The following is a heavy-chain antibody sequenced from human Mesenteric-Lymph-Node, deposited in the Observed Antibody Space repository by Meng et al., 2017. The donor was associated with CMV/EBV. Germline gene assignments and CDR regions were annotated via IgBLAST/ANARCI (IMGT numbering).Heavy chain of an antibody. CDR2: ISAIGNSP. CDR3: AKDLEGYEPYDAFDI. V-gene: IGHV3-23*01. Sequence: GESLKISCAASGFTFSAFAMSWVRQAPGKGLECVSVISAIGNSPDYADSVKGRFTISRDNSKNTLYLQMNSLRAEGTAVYYCAKDLEGYEPYDAFDIWGQGTLVTVSS. J-gene: IGHJ3*02. D-gene: IGHD5-18*01. CDR1: GFTFSAFA.